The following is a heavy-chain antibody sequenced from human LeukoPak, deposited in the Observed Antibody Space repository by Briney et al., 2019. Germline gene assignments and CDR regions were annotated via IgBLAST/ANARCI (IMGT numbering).Heavy chain of an antibody. CDR2: ISYDGSNK. D-gene: IGHD5-12*01. J-gene: IGHJ4*02. Sequence: TGGSLRLSCAASGFTFSSYGMHWVRQAPGKGLEWVAVISYDGSNKYYADSVKGRFTISRDNSKNTLYLQMNSLRAEDTAVYYCAKGGYDYIEVGYFDYWGPGTLVTVSS. V-gene: IGHV3-30*18. CDR1: GFTFSSYG. CDR3: AKGGYDYIEVGYFDY.